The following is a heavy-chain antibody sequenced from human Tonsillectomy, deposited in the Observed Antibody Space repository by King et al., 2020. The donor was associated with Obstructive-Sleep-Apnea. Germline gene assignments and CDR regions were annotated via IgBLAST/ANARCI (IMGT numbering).Heavy chain of an antibody. D-gene: IGHD6-19*01. CDR1: GFSVSSHY. V-gene: IGHV3-66*01. J-gene: IGHJ6*02. Sequence: VQLVESGGGLVQPGESLRLTCAASGFSVSSHYMSWVRQVPGKGLEWVSLLYVGGSTYYTDSVKGRFTISRDNSKNTLFLQMNSLRVDDTAVYYCARDFHSGWGNYGMDVWGQGTTVTVSS. CDR3: ARDFHSGWGNYGMDV. CDR2: LYVGGST.